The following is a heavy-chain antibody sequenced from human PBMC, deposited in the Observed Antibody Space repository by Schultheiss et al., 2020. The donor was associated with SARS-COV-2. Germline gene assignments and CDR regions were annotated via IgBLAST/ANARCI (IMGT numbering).Heavy chain of an antibody. V-gene: IGHV4-34*01. J-gene: IGHJ6*03. Sequence: SETLSLTCAVYGGSFSGYYWSWIRQPPGKGLEWIGEIYHSGSTNYNPSLKSRVTISVDTSKNQFSLKLSSVTAADTAVYYCARVRTPGVYYMDVWGKGTTVTVSS. D-gene: IGHD2-15*01. CDR1: GGSFSGYY. CDR3: ARVRTPGVYYMDV. CDR2: IYHSGST.